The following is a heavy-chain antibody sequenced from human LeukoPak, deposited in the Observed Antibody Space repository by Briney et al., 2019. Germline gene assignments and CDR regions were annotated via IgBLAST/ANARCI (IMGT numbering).Heavy chain of an antibody. V-gene: IGHV1-2*02. CDR2: INPNSGGT. J-gene: IGHJ5*02. Sequence: ASVKVSCKASGYTFTGYYMHWVRQAPGQGLEWMGWINPNSGGTNYAQKFQGRVTITRDTSISTAYMELSRLRSDDTAVYYCAREGQGYCSSTSCFTRFDPWGQGTLVTVSS. D-gene: IGHD2-2*02. CDR3: AREGQGYCSSTSCFTRFDP. CDR1: GYTFTGYY.